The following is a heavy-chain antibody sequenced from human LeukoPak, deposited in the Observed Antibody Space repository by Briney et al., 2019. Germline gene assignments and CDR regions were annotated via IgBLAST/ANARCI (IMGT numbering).Heavy chain of an antibody. D-gene: IGHD3-3*01. CDR2: ISGSGGST. V-gene: IGHV3-23*01. Sequence: GGSLRLSCAASGFTSSSYAMSWVRQAPGKGLEWVSAISGSGGSTYYADSVKGRFTISRDNARNSLSLQMNSLTAEDTAVYYCARTYYDFSYAMDVWGQGTTATVSS. J-gene: IGHJ6*02. CDR3: ARTYYDFSYAMDV. CDR1: GFTSSSYA.